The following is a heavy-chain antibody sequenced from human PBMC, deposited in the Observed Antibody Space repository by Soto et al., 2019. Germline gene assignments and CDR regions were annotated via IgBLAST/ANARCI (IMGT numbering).Heavy chain of an antibody. CDR3: ARGVLLWFGELRGYYYYMDV. CDR1: GGSFSGYY. V-gene: IGHV4-34*01. CDR2: INHSGST. J-gene: IGHJ6*03. D-gene: IGHD3-10*01. Sequence: PSETLSLTCAVYGGSFSGYYWSWIRQPPGKGLEWTGEINHSGSTNYNPSLKSRVTISVDTSKNQFSLKLSSVTAADTAVYYCARGVLLWFGELRGYYYYMDVWGKGTTVTVSS.